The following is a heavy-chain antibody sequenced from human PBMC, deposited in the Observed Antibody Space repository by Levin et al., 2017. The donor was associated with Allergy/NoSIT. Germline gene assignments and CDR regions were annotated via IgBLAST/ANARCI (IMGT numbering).Heavy chain of an antibody. CDR2: ISAYNGNT. CDR1: GYTFTSYG. J-gene: IGHJ2*01. D-gene: IGHD4-17*01. CDR3: ARDAGPTTVTTYWYFDL. V-gene: IGHV1-18*01. Sequence: GASVKVSCKASGYTFTSYGISWVRQAPGQGLEWMGWISAYNGNTNYAQKLQGRVTMTTDTSTSTAYMDLRSLRSDDTAVYYCARDAGPTTVTTYWYFDLWGRGTLVTVSS.